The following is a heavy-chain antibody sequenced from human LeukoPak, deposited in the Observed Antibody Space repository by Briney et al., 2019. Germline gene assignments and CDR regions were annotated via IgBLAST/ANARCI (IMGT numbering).Heavy chain of an antibody. D-gene: IGHD3-10*01. CDR2: ISYDGSNK. CDR3: AKDSGVLWFGELDY. CDR1: GFTFSSYG. V-gene: IGHV3-30*18. J-gene: IGHJ4*02. Sequence: GRSLRLSCAASGFTFSSYGMHWVRQAPGKGLEWVAVISYDGSNKYYADSVKGRFTISRDNSKNTLYLQMNSLRAEDTAAYYCAKDSGVLWFGELDYWGQGTLVTVSS.